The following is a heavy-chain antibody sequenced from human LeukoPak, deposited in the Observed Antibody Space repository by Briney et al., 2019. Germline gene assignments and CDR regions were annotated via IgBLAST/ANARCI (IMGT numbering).Heavy chain of an antibody. CDR1: GGTFSSYA. J-gene: IGHJ6*03. D-gene: IGHD4-11*01. V-gene: IGHV1-69*13. CDR3: ATLNDYSNYPLSPDYYYYMDV. CDR2: IIPIFGTA. Sequence: SVKVSCKASGGTFSSYAISWVRQAPGQGLEWMGGIIPIFGTANYAQKFQGRVTITADESTSTAYMELSSLRSEDTAVYYCATLNDYSNYPLSPDYYYYMDVWGKGTTVTVSS.